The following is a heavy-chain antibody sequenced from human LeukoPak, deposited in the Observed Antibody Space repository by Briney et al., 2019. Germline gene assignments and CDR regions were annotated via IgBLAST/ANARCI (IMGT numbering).Heavy chain of an antibody. Sequence: SETLSLTCTVSGGSISSSSYYWGWIRQPPGKGLEWIGSIYYSGSTYYNPSLKSRVTISVDTSKNQFSLKLSSVTAADTAVYYCATYYGDYQYYFDYWGQGTLVTVSS. V-gene: IGHV4-39*07. CDR1: GGSISSSSYY. CDR3: ATYYGDYQYYFDY. J-gene: IGHJ4*02. D-gene: IGHD4-17*01. CDR2: IYYSGST.